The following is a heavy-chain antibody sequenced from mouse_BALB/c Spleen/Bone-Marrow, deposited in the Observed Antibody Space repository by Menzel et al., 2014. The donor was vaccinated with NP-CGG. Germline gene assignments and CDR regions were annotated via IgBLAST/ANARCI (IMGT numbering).Heavy chain of an antibody. CDR2: ISNGGGST. V-gene: IGHV5-12*02. CDR1: GFTFSDYY. CDR3: ARHSDYDYFDY. J-gene: IGHJ2*01. D-gene: IGHD2-4*01. Sequence: DVMLVESGGGSVQPGGSLKLSCATSGFTFSDYYMYWVRQTPEKRLEWVAYISNGGGSTYYPDTVKGRFTISRDNAKNTLYLQMSRLKSENTAMYYCARHSDYDYFDYWGQGTTLTVSS.